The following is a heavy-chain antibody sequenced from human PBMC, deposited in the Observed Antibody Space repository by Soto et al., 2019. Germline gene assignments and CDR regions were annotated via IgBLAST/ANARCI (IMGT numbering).Heavy chain of an antibody. CDR2: ISYDGSNK. Sequence: QVQLVESGGGVVQPGRSLRLSCAASGFTFSSYGIHWVRQAPGKGLEWVAVISYDGSNKYYADSVKGRFTISRDNSKNTLYLQMNSLRAEDTAVYYCASYYDFWSGKNKHPHKGNYWGQGTLVTVSS. CDR3: ASYYDFWSGKNKHPHKGNY. D-gene: IGHD3-3*01. J-gene: IGHJ4*02. V-gene: IGHV3-30*03. CDR1: GFTFSSYG.